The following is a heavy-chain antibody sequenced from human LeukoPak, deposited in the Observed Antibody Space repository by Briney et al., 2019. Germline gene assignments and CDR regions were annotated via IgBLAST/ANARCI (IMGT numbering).Heavy chain of an antibody. CDR3: ARDLPVAVAATNY. D-gene: IGHD2-15*01. V-gene: IGHV3-74*01. CDR2: INSDGSST. J-gene: IGHJ4*02. Sequence: GGSLRLSCAASGFTFSSYWMHWVRQAPGKGLVWVSRINSDGSSTTYADSVKGRFTISRDNAKSTLYLQMSSLRAEDTAVYYCARDLPVAVAATNYWGQGTLVTVSS. CDR1: GFTFSSYW.